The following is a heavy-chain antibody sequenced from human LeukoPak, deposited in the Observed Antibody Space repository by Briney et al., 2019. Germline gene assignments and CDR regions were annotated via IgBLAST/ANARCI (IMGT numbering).Heavy chain of an antibody. CDR2: ISAYNGDT. Sequence: ASVKVSCKASGYIFTSYSISWVRQAPGQGLEWMGWISAYNGDTNYVQKFQGRVTMTTDTSTSTAYMELKSLRSDDTAVYYCARDVVVTATRFDYWGQGTLVTVSS. J-gene: IGHJ4*02. CDR3: ARDVVVTATRFDY. CDR1: GYIFTSYS. V-gene: IGHV1-18*04. D-gene: IGHD2-21*02.